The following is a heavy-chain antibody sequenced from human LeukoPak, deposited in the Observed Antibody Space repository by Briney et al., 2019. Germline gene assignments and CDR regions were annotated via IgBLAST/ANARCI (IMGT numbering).Heavy chain of an antibody. D-gene: IGHD6-19*01. CDR2: IWYDGSNK. CDR3: ARDVSGWYYFDY. Sequence: PGGSLRLSCAASGFTFSSYGMHWVRQAPGKGLEWVAVIWYDGSNKYYADSVKGRFTISRGNSKNTLYLQMNSLRAEDTAVYYCARDVSGWYYFDYWGQGTLVTVSS. J-gene: IGHJ4*02. V-gene: IGHV3-33*01. CDR1: GFTFSSYG.